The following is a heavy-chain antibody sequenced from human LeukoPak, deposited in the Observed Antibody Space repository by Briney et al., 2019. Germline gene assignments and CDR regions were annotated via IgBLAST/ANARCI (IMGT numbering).Heavy chain of an antibody. Sequence: ASVKVSCKASGYTFTSNYIHWVRQAPGQGLEWMGMIYPRGGSTSYAQKFQGRVTVTRDTSTSTVHMELSGLRSEDTAVYYCARDQEGFDCWGQGTLVTVSS. CDR1: GYTFTSNY. CDR2: IYPRGGST. V-gene: IGHV1-46*01. J-gene: IGHJ4*02. CDR3: ARDQEGFDC.